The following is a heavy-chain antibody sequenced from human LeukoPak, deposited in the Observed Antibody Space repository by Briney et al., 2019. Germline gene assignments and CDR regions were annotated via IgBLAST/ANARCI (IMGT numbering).Heavy chain of an antibody. CDR3: AKGATYYYDSSGPAGDY. Sequence: GGSLRLSCAASGFTFSSYGMHWVRQAPGKGLEWVAFIRYDGRIKYYADSVKGRFTISRDNSKNTLYLQMNSLRAEDTAVYYCAKGATYYYDSSGPAGDYWGQGTLVTVSS. D-gene: IGHD3-22*01. V-gene: IGHV3-30*02. CDR2: IRYDGRIK. J-gene: IGHJ4*02. CDR1: GFTFSSYG.